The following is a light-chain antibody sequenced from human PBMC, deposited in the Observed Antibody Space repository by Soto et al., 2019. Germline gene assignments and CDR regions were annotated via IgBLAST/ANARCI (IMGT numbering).Light chain of an antibody. CDR1: QSISSH. CDR3: QQSDNTPYT. CDR2: AAF. J-gene: IGKJ2*01. Sequence: DIQMTQSPSSLSASVGDRVTITCRASQSISSHLNWYQQKPGKAPNLLIYAAFSLHSGVPSRFSGSGSGTDVTLTISSLQPGDFASYYCQQSDNTPYTFGQGTKLEI. V-gene: IGKV1-39*01.